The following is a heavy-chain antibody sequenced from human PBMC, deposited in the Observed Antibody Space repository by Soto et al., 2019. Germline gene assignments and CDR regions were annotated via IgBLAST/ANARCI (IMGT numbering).Heavy chain of an antibody. J-gene: IGHJ4*02. D-gene: IGHD3-3*01. CDR1: GFTFSSYG. CDR2: TLFDGGNE. V-gene: IGHV3-30*03. CDR3: AIAHSTVFGVIIN. Sequence: QVQLVESGGGVVQPGRSLRLSCAASGFTFSSYGMHWVRQAPGKGLEWVAVTLFDGGNEYYADSVKGRFTISRDNSKSTLSLQMNSLRAEDTAVYYCAIAHSTVFGVIINWGQGTLVTVSS.